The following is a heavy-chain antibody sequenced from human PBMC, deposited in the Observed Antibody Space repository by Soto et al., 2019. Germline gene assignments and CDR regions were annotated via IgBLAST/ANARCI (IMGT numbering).Heavy chain of an antibody. CDR2: ISGSGGST. CDR1: GFTFSSYA. D-gene: IGHD2-2*01. J-gene: IGHJ3*02. CDR3: AKPHCSSTSCYSRGAFDI. V-gene: IGHV3-23*01. Sequence: QLGGSLRLSCAASGFTFSSYAMSWVRQAPGKGLEWVSAISGSGGSTYYADSVKGRFTISRDNSKNTLYLQMNSLRAEDTAVYYCAKPHCSSTSCYSRGAFDIWGQGTMVTVSS.